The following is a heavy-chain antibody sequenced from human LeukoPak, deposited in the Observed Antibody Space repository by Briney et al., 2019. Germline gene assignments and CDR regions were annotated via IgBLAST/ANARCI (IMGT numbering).Heavy chain of an antibody. CDR3: ARDGHYSIYELKFDY. CDR1: GFTFSSYR. V-gene: IGHV3-48*01. CDR2: ISSTSSTI. D-gene: IGHD4-11*01. J-gene: IGHJ4*02. Sequence: GGSLRLSCAASGFTFSSYRMNWVRPAPGKGLEGVSYISSTSSTIYYADAVKGRFTISRDKAKNTLYLQMNSQRAEHTAVYYCARDGHYSIYELKFDYCVQGALATVTA.